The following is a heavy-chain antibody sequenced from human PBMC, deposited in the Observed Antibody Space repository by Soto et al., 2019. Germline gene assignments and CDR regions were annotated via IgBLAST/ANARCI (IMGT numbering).Heavy chain of an antibody. CDR3: ARKHSSSSWDY. CDR1: GDSISSHY. D-gene: IGHD6-6*01. Sequence: QVQLQESGPGLVKPSETLSLTCTVSGDSISSHYWSWIRQPPGKGLEWIGYIYYSGSPNYNPSLKSRVTISVDTSKNQFSLKLSSVTAADPAVYYCARKHSSSSWDYWGQGTLVTVSS. J-gene: IGHJ4*02. V-gene: IGHV4-59*08. CDR2: IYYSGSP.